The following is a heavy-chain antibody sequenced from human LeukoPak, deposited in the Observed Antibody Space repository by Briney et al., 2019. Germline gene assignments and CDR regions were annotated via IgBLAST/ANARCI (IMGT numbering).Heavy chain of an antibody. CDR2: ISSSSSNI. CDR1: GFTFSSYS. Sequence: GGSLRLSCAASGFTFSSYSMNWVRQAPGKGLEWVSYISSSSSNIYYADSVKGRFTISRDNAENSLYLQMNSLRAEDTAIYYCARPGQWEVLGSKYFYYAIDVWGQGTTVTVSS. V-gene: IGHV3-48*04. J-gene: IGHJ6*02. D-gene: IGHD1-26*01. CDR3: ARPGQWEVLGSKYFYYAIDV.